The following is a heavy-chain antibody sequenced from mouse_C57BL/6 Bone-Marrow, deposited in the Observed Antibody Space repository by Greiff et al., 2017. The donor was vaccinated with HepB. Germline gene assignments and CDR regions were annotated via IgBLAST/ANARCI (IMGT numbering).Heavy chain of an antibody. V-gene: IGHV1-81*01. CDR3: ARRTTVGSYYFDY. Sequence: VQLQQSGAELARPGASVKLSCKASGYTFTSYVISWVKQRTGQGLEWIGEIYPRSGNTYYNEKFKGKATLTADKSSSTAYMELRSLTSEDSAVYFCARRTTVGSYYFDYWGQGTTLTVSS. CDR2: IYPRSGNT. D-gene: IGHD1-1*01. CDR1: GYTFTSYV. J-gene: IGHJ2*01.